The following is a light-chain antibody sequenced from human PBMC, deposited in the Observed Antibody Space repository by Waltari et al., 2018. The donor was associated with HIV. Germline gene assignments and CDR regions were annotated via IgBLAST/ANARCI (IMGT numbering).Light chain of an antibody. CDR2: GAY. Sequence: IVLTQSPGTLSSSPGERATLSCRATRSVDSKYVAWYQQKPGQAPRLLIYGAYSMASGIPDRFSGSGSGTDFTLTISRLEPEDFAVYSCQQYGTPPWTFGQGTKVEIK. J-gene: IGKJ1*01. V-gene: IGKV3-20*01. CDR1: RSVDSKY. CDR3: QQYGTPPWT.